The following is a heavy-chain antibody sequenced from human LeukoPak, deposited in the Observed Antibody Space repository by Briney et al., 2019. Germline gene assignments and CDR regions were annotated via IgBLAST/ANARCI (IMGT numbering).Heavy chain of an antibody. CDR1: GGSFSGYY. V-gene: IGHV4-34*01. J-gene: IGHJ4*02. D-gene: IGHD5-12*01. CDR3: ARGGPATAYDY. CDR2: INHSGST. Sequence: SETLSLTCAVYGGSFSGYYGSWIRQPPGKGLEWIGEINHSGSTNYNPSLKSRVTISVDTSKNQFSLKLSSVTAADTAVYYCARGGPATAYDYWGQGTLVTVSS.